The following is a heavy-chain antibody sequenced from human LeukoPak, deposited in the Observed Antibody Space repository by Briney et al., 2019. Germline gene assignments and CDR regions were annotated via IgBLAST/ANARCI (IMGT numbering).Heavy chain of an antibody. Sequence: GALRLSCAASGFAFSSYWMHWVRQTPGKGLVWVSRINSDGSSTSNADSVKGRFTISRDNAKNTLYLQMNSLRAENTAVYYCARVPGSRYYYYGMDVWGQGTTVTVSS. CDR3: ARVPGSRYYYYGMDV. J-gene: IGHJ6*02. D-gene: IGHD3-10*01. CDR2: INSDGSST. CDR1: GFAFSSYW. V-gene: IGHV3-74*01.